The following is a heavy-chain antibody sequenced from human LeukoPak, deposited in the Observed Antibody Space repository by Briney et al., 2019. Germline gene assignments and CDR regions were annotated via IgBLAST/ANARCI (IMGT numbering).Heavy chain of an antibody. V-gene: IGHV3-43*01. Sequence: GGSLRLSCAASGFTFDDYAMHWVRQAPGKGLEWVSLISWDGGSTSYADSVKGRFTISRDNSKNSLYMQMNSLRTEDTALYYCANQPSSSPGLHFDFWGQGTLVTVSS. CDR1: GFTFDDYA. CDR2: ISWDGGST. CDR3: ANQPSSSPGLHFDF. J-gene: IGHJ4*02. D-gene: IGHD6-13*01.